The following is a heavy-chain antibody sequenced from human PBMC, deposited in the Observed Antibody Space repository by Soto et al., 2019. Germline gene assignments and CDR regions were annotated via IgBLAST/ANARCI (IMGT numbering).Heavy chain of an antibody. CDR3: ARDTRGAIYYYYGMDV. D-gene: IGHD3-10*01. J-gene: IGHJ6*02. Sequence: SETLSLTXAVSGGSISSSNWWSWVRQPPGKGLEWIGEIYHSGSTNYNPSLKSRVTISVDKSKNQFSLKLSSVTAADTAVYYCARDTRGAIYYYYGMDVWGQGTTVTVSS. V-gene: IGHV4-4*02. CDR1: GGSISSSNW. CDR2: IYHSGST.